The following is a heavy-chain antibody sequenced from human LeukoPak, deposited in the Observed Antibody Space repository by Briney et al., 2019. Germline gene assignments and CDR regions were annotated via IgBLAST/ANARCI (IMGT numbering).Heavy chain of an antibody. J-gene: IGHJ4*02. D-gene: IGHD6-13*01. CDR3: ARDRYKYSSTWSSFDY. V-gene: IGHV3-7*01. Sequence: GGSLRLSCAASGFTFSVYWVSWVRQAPGVGLEWVANIKQDGSEKYYVDSVKGRFIISIDNAKNSLFLQMNNLRAEDTAVYYCARDRYKYSSTWSSFDYWGQGTLVTVSS. CDR2: IKQDGSEK. CDR1: GFTFSVYW.